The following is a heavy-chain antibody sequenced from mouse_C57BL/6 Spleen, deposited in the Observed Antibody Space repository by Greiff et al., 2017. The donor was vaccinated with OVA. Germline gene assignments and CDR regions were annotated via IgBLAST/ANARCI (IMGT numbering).Heavy chain of an antibody. J-gene: IGHJ3*01. V-gene: IGHV1-42*01. Sequence: VQLQQSGPELVKPGASVKISCKASGYSFTGYYMNWVKQSPEKSLEWIGEINPSTGGTTYNQKFKAKATLTVDKSSSTAYMQLKSLTSEDSAVYYCARRSYDYDVADWGQGTLVTVSA. CDR2: INPSTGGT. CDR1: GYSFTGYY. D-gene: IGHD2-4*01. CDR3: ARRSYDYDVAD.